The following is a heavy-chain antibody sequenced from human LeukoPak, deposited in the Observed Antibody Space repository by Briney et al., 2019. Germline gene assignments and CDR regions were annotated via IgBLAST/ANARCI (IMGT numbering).Heavy chain of an antibody. CDR2: ISSSSSTI. CDR1: GFTFSSYS. CDR3: ARDYYDSSGYYHEDY. J-gene: IGHJ4*02. Sequence: QPGGSLRLSCAASGFTFSSYSMNWVRQAPGKGLEWVSYISSSSSTIYYADSVKGRFTISRDNAKNSLYLQVNNLRAEDTAVYYCARDYYDSSGYYHEDYWGQGTLVTVSS. V-gene: IGHV3-48*04. D-gene: IGHD3-22*01.